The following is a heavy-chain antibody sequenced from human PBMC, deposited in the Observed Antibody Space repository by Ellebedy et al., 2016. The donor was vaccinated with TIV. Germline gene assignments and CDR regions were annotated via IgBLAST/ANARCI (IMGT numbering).Heavy chain of an antibody. V-gene: IGHV1-46*01. J-gene: IGHJ4*02. CDR2: INPSGGST. Sequence: ASVKVSCXASGYTFTSYYMHWVRQAPGQGLEWMGIINPSGGSTSYAQKFQGRVTMTRNTSISTAYMELSSLRSEDTAVYYCARDSGSGSYYVDYWGQGTLVTVSS. D-gene: IGHD3-10*01. CDR1: GYTFTSYY. CDR3: ARDSGSGSYYVDY.